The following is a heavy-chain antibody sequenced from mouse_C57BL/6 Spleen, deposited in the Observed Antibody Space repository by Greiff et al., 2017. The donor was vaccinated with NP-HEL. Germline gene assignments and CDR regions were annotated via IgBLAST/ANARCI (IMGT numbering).Heavy chain of an antibody. CDR1: GYAFSSYW. V-gene: IGHV1-80*01. Sequence: QVQLQQSGAELVKPGASVKISCKASGYAFSSYWMNWVKQRPGKGLEWIGQIYPGDGDTNYNGKFKGKATLTADKSSSTAYMQLSSLTSEDSAVYFCASGLGRRGAWFAYWGQGTLVTVSA. J-gene: IGHJ3*01. D-gene: IGHD4-1*01. CDR2: IYPGDGDT. CDR3: ASGLGRRGAWFAY.